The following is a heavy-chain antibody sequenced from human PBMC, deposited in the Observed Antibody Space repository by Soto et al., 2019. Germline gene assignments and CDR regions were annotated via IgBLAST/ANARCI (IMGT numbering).Heavy chain of an antibody. D-gene: IGHD2-21*02. CDR3: AREMDGGDAWFFDL. V-gene: IGHV3-21*01. Sequence: GGSLRLSCAPSGFTFGTYSMNWVRQAPGKGLEWVSSISTTSSYIYYADSVRGRFTISRDNAKNSLYLQMNSLRAEDTAVYYCAREMDGGDAWFFDLWGRGTLVTVSS. J-gene: IGHJ2*01. CDR1: GFTFGTYS. CDR2: ISTTSSYI.